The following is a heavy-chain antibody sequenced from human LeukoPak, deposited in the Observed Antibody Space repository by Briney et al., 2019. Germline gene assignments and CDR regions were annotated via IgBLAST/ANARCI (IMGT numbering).Heavy chain of an antibody. Sequence: PGGSLRLSCATSGFPFSPYTVNWVRQAPGKGLEWVSYISSSGSTIYYADSVKGRFTISRDNAKNSLYLQMNSLRAEDTAVYYCARDGRFGSDYYYYGMDVWGQGTTVTVSS. V-gene: IGHV3-48*04. CDR3: ARDGRFGSDYYYYGMDV. CDR2: ISSSGSTI. J-gene: IGHJ6*02. CDR1: GFPFSPYT. D-gene: IGHD3-10*01.